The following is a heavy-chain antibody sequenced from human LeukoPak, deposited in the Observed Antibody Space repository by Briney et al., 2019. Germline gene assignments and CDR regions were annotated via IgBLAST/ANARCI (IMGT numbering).Heavy chain of an antibody. CDR1: GGSISTYY. CDR2: MYTSGST. Sequence: TSETLSLTCTVSGGSISTYYWSWIRQPAGKGLEWIGRMYTSGSTNYNPSLKSRVTMSVDTSKNQLSLQLSSVTAADTDVYYCARAVAGFYFDYWGQGTLVTVSS. CDR3: ARAVAGFYFDY. D-gene: IGHD6-19*01. V-gene: IGHV4-4*07. J-gene: IGHJ4*02.